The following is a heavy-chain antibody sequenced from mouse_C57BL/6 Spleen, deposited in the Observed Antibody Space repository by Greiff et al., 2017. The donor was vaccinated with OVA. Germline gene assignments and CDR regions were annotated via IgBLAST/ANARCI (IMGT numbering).Heavy chain of an antibody. CDR3: ARLLRTWFAY. J-gene: IGHJ3*01. CDR1: GFTFSDYG. V-gene: IGHV5-17*01. CDR2: ISSGSSTI. Sequence: EVKLMESGGGLVKPGGSLKLSCAASGFTFSDYGMHWVRQAPEKGLEWVAYISSGSSTIYYADTVKGRFTISRDNAKNTLFLQMTSLRSEDTAMYYCARLLRTWFAYWGQGTLVTVSA.